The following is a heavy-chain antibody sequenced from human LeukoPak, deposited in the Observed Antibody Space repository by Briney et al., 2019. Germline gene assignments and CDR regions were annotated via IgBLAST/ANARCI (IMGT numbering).Heavy chain of an antibody. CDR1: GFTFSSYS. Sequence: PGGSLRLSCAASGFTFSSYSMSWVRQAPGKGLEWVANIKQDGSEKYYVDSVKGRFTISRDNSKNTLYLQMNSLRAEDTAVYYCAKNTTGAMVRGFEIYYYYYMDVWGKGTTVTISS. V-gene: IGHV3-7*03. J-gene: IGHJ6*03. CDR3: AKNTTGAMVRGFEIYYYYYMDV. CDR2: IKQDGSEK. D-gene: IGHD3-10*01.